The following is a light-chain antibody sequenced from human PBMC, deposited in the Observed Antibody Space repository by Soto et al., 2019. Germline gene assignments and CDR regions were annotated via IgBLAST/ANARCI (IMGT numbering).Light chain of an antibody. CDR2: EVN. V-gene: IGLV2-8*01. CDR1: SSDIGAYNF. Sequence: QSALTQPPSASGSPGQSITISCTGTSSDIGAYNFVSWYQQHPGKAPKLLISEVNKRPSGVPDRFSGSKSDNTASLTVSGLQDDDEADYYCVSYSGTDHYXFGGGTKLTVL. J-gene: IGLJ2*01. CDR3: VSYSGTDHYX.